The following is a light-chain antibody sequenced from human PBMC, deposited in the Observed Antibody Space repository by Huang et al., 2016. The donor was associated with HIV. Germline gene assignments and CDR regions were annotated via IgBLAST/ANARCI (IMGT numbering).Light chain of an antibody. J-gene: IGKJ2*01. V-gene: IGKV1-39*01. CDR1: ENIRRY. Sequence: DIQMTQSPSSLSASVGDRVTITCRASENIRRYLNWYQQKPGKPPKLLIHSASTLQSGVPSRFSGSGSGTDFTLTITSLQPEDFATYYCQGSLSIPHTFDQGTNLEIK. CDR3: QGSLSIPHT. CDR2: SAS.